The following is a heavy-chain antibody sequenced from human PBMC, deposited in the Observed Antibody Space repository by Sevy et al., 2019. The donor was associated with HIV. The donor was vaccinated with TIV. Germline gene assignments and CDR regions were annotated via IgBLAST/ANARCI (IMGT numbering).Heavy chain of an antibody. CDR3: ARVRLYDSSGYPPDYYYYGMDV. D-gene: IGHD3-22*01. CDR2: IYHSGST. Sequence: SETLSLTCTVSGYSISSGYYWGWIRQPPGKGLEWIGSIYHSGSTYYNPSLKSRVTISVDTSKNQFSLKLSSVTAADTAVYYCARVRLYDSSGYPPDYYYYGMDVWGQGTTVTVSS. CDR1: GYSISSGYY. V-gene: IGHV4-38-2*02. J-gene: IGHJ6*02.